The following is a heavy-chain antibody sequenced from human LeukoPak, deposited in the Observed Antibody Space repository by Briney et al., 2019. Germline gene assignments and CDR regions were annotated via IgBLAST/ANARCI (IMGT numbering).Heavy chain of an antibody. CDR2: IYHSGST. CDR3: ARDIAINWFYY. D-gene: IGHD2-15*01. CDR1: GYSISSGYY. Sequence: SSETLSLTCTVSGYSISSGYYWGWIRQPPGKGLEWIGSIYHSGSTYYNPSLKSRVTISVDTSTNQFSLKLSSVTAADTAVYYCARDIAINWFYYWGRGALVTVSS. J-gene: IGHJ5*01. V-gene: IGHV4-38-2*02.